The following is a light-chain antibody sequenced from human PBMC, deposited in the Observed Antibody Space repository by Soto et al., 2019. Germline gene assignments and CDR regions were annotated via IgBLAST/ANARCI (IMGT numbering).Light chain of an antibody. V-gene: IGLV2-14*01. Sequence: QSALTQPASVSGSPGQSITISCTGTSXDVGGYPYVSWYQQHPGKAPKLMIYEVSDRPSGVSNRFSGSKSGNTASLTISGLQAEDEADYYCSSYTTSSTRVFGTGTKVTVL. J-gene: IGLJ1*01. CDR1: SXDVGGYPY. CDR2: EVS. CDR3: SSYTTSSTRV.